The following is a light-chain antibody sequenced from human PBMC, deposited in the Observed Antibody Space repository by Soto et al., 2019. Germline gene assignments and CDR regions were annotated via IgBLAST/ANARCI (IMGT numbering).Light chain of an antibody. J-gene: IGKJ1*01. CDR1: QSVSNN. V-gene: IGKV3-15*01. CDR3: QQYNNWPRT. CDR2: GAS. Sequence: DIVMAQSPATLSVSPGERATLSCRASQSVSNNLAWYQQKPGQAPRLLISGASTRATAIPPRFSGSGSGTEFTLTISSLQSEDFAVYYCQQYNNWPRTFGQGTKVDIK.